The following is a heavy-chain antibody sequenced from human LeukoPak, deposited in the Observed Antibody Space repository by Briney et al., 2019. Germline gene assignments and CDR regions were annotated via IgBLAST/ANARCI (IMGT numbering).Heavy chain of an antibody. CDR2: TSWNSGSI. CDR1: GFTFDDYA. CDR3: AKTTPGNFWYFDL. Sequence: GGSLRLSCAASGFTFDDYAMHWVRQAPGKGLEWVSGTSWNSGSIGYADSVKGRFTISRDNAKNSLYLQMNSLRAEDTALYYCAKTTPGNFWYFDLWGRGTLVTVSS. V-gene: IGHV3-9*01. D-gene: IGHD3-10*01. J-gene: IGHJ2*01.